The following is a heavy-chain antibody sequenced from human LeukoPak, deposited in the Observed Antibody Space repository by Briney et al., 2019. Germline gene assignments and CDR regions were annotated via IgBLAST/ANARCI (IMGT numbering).Heavy chain of an antibody. V-gene: IGHV5-51*01. CDR1: GSSFTTYW. CDR3: ARLRSGTTDY. D-gene: IGHD1/OR15-1a*01. J-gene: IGHJ4*02. CDR2: IYPGDSDT. Sequence: GASLKISCKGSGSSFTTYWIGWGRQLPGKGLEGMGIIYPGDSDTRYSPSFRGQVTISADKSISTAYLQWSSLKASDTAMYYCARLRSGTTDYWGQGTLVTVSS.